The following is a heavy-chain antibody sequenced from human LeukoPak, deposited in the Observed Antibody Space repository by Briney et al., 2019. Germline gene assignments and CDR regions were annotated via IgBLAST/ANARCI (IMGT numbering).Heavy chain of an antibody. J-gene: IGHJ5*02. CDR3: ARLVPQKWELPGKWFDP. D-gene: IGHD1-26*01. V-gene: IGHV1-18*01. CDR2: ISTYNGHT. Sequence: ASVKVSCKASGYTFNIYGSSWVRQAPGQGLEWMGWISTYNGHTNYAQKLQGRVTMTTDTSTSTVYMELRSLRSDDTAVYYCARLVPQKWELPGKWFDPWGQGTLVTVSS. CDR1: GYTFNIYG.